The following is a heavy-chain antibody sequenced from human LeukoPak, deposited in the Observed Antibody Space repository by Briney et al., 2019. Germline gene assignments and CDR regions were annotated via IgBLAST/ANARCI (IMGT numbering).Heavy chain of an antibody. CDR3: ASGVLEWLPPYYYYGMDV. CDR2: IIPIFGTA. V-gene: IGHV1-69*13. CDR1: GGTFSSYA. J-gene: IGHJ6*02. D-gene: IGHD3-3*01. Sequence: SVKVSCKASGGTFSSYAISWVRQAPGQGLVWMGGIIPIFGTANYAQKFQGRVTITADESTSTAYMELSSLRSEDTAVYYCASGVLEWLPPYYYYGMDVWGQGTTVTVSS.